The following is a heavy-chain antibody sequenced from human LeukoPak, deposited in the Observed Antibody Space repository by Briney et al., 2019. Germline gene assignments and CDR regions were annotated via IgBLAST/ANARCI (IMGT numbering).Heavy chain of an antibody. CDR3: ARNSRFLEWSTYNWFDP. CDR2: INRDGSAK. CDR1: GFTLSSSW. D-gene: IGHD3-3*01. V-gene: IGHV3-7*03. Sequence: GGSLRLSCAVSGFTLSSSWMNWVRQAPGKGLEWVANINRDGSAKYYVDSVEGRFTISRDNAKNSLYLQMSSLRAEDTAVYYCARNSRFLEWSTYNWFDPWGQGTLVTVSS. J-gene: IGHJ5*02.